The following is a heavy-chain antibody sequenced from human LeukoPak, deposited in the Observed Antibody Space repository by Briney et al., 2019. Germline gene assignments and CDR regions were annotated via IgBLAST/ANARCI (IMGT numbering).Heavy chain of an antibody. D-gene: IGHD5-24*01. V-gene: IGHV4-59*01. Sequence: QTSEALSLTCTVSGGSISSYYWSWIRQPPGKGLEWIGYIYYSGSTNYNPSLKSRVTISVDTSKNQFSLKLSSVTAADTAVYYCARYAWLQFRSFDYWGQGTLVTVSS. CDR1: GGSISSYY. J-gene: IGHJ4*02. CDR3: ARYAWLQFRSFDY. CDR2: IYYSGST.